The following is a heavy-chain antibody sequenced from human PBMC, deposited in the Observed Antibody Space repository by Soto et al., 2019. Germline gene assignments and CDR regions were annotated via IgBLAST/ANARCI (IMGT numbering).Heavy chain of an antibody. CDR2: IIPIFGTA. D-gene: IGHD1-26*01. CDR1: GDTFSGDA. CDR3: ARGVVGATFYYYGMDV. Sequence: SLKRYCKTAGDTFSGDAISWVRQDPGQGLEWMGGIIPIFGTANYAQKFQGRVTITADKSTSTAYMELSSLRSEDTAVYYCARGVVGATFYYYGMDVWGQGTTVTVSS. J-gene: IGHJ6*02. V-gene: IGHV1-69*06.